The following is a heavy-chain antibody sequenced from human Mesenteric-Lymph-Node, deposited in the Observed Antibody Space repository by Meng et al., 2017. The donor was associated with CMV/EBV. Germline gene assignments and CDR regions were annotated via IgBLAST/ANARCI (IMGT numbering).Heavy chain of an antibody. Sequence: GSLRLSCAVSGDSITAVSTSLDYWGWLRQPPGKGLEWIGSIYYSGNTYYNPTLQSRVTISVATSKNQFSMKLSSVTAADTAVYYCAIDSNFLSYYYYGMDVWGQGTTVTVSS. CDR3: AIDSNFLSYYYYGMDV. CDR1: GDSITAVSTSLDY. CDR2: IYYSGNT. J-gene: IGHJ6*02. V-gene: IGHV4-39*07. D-gene: IGHD4/OR15-4a*01.